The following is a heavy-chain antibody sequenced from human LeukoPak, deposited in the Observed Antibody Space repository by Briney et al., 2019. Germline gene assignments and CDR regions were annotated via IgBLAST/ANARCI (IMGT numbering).Heavy chain of an antibody. V-gene: IGHV3-23*01. CDR3: AKSPGGGYSGYDLDY. J-gene: IGHJ4*02. D-gene: IGHD5-12*01. CDR2: ISGSGGST. Sequence: GGSLRLSCAASGFTFSSYAMSWVRQAPGKGLEWVSAISGSGGSTYYADSVKGRFTISRDNSKNTLYLQMNSLRAEDTAVYYCAKSPGGGYSGYDLDYWGQGTLVTVSS. CDR1: GFTFSSYA.